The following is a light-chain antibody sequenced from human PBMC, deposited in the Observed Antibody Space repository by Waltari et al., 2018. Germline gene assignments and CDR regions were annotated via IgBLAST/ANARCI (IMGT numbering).Light chain of an antibody. J-gene: IGKJ1*01. V-gene: IGKV3-15*01. CDR2: GAS. CDR3: HQYTDWPPT. Sequence: ETVMTQSPATLSVSPGERATLSSRASQSISNKLAWYQQKPGQAPRLLIYGASTRATGFPARFGGSGSGTEFTLTISSLQSEDFAVYYCHQYTDWPPTFGQGTKVEVK. CDR1: QSISNK.